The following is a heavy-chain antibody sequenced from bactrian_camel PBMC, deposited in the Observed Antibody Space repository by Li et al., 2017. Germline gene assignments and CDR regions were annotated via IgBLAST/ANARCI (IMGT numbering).Heavy chain of an antibody. CDR2: IYTGGSST. CDR3: ANSRERYSDYVHVY. V-gene: IGHV3S40*01. Sequence: VQLVESGGGSVQAGGSLRLSCATSGDTARYYMGWFRQAPGKEREGLATIYTGGSSTSYADSVLGRFTISQDRTKNTVYLHLNSLKTEDTAMYYCANSRERYSDYVHVYWGQGTQVTVS. CDR1: GDTARYY. J-gene: IGHJ4*01. D-gene: IGHD4*01.